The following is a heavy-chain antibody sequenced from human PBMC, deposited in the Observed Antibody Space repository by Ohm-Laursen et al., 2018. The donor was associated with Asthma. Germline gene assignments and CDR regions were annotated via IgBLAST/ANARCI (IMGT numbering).Heavy chain of an antibody. V-gene: IGHV3-30*18. CDR2: ISYVGSTK. CDR1: GFSFSNFG. D-gene: IGHD6-19*01. CDR3: AKDWIAVAGPKYFDY. J-gene: IGHJ4*02. Sequence: RSLRLSCAASGFSFSNFGMFWVRQAPGKGLEWVAFISYVGSTKYYADSVQGRFAISRDNSKDTLYLQMNSLRAEDTAVYYCAKDWIAVAGPKYFDYWGQGTLVTVSS.